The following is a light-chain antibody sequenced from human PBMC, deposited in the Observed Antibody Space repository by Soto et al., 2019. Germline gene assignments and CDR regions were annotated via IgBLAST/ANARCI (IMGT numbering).Light chain of an antibody. CDR1: SSDIGIYNY. V-gene: IGLV2-14*01. Sequence: QSALTQPASVSGSPGQSITISCTGTSSDIGIYNYVSWYQQHPGNAPKLIVYDVTNRPSGGSNRFSGSKSGNTASLTISGLQAEDEADYYCTSYTSSNTLVFGGGTQLTVL. J-gene: IGLJ2*01. CDR2: DVT. CDR3: TSYTSSNTLV.